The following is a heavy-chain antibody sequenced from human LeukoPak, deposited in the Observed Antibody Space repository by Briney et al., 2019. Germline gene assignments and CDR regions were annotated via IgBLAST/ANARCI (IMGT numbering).Heavy chain of an antibody. Sequence: ASVKVSCKASGGTFSSYAISWVRQAPGQGLEWMGGIIPIFGTANYAQKFQGRATITADESTSTAYMELSSLRSEDTAVYYCARAMGGSGSYYNEFYYGMDVWGQGTTVTVSS. V-gene: IGHV1-69*13. CDR2: IIPIFGTA. CDR3: ARAMGGSGSYYNEFYYGMDV. D-gene: IGHD3-10*01. J-gene: IGHJ6*02. CDR1: GGTFSSYA.